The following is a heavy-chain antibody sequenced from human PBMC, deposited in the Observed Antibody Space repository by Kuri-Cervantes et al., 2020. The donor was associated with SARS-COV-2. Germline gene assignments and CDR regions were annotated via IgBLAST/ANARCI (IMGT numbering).Heavy chain of an antibody. Sequence: GSLRLSCAVYGGSFSGYYWSWIRQPPGKGLEWIGEINHSGSTNYNPSLKSRVTISVDTSKNQFSLKLSSVTAADTAVYYCARETYCGGDCYPDAFDIWGQGTMVTVSS. CDR3: ARETYCGGDCYPDAFDI. V-gene: IGHV4-34*01. CDR2: INHSGST. CDR1: GGSFSGYY. D-gene: IGHD2-21*02. J-gene: IGHJ3*02.